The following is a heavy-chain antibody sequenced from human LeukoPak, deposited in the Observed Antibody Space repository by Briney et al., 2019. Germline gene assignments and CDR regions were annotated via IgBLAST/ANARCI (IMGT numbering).Heavy chain of an antibody. V-gene: IGHV1-69*05. CDR1: GGTFSSYA. CDR2: IIPIFGTA. J-gene: IGHJ4*02. Sequence: SVKVSCKASGGTFSSYAISWVRQAPGQGLEWMGRIIPIFGTANYAQKFQGRVTITTDESTSTAYMELSSLRSEDTAVYYCARDGYDSSGYYPTGGFDYWGQGTLVTVSS. D-gene: IGHD3-22*01. CDR3: ARDGYDSSGYYPTGGFDY.